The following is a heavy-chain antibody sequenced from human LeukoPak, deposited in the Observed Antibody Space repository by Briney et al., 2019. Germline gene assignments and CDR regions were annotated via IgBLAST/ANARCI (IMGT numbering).Heavy chain of an antibody. V-gene: IGHV3-9*01. CDR3: AKDHYGGNFYYFDY. D-gene: IGHD4-23*01. Sequence: GGSLRLSCAASGFTFDDYAMHRVRQAPGKGLEWVSGISWNSGSIGYADSVKGRFTISRDNAKNSLYLQMNSLRAEDTALYYCAKDHYGGNFYYFDYWGQGTLVTVSS. CDR2: ISWNSGSI. CDR1: GFTFDDYA. J-gene: IGHJ4*02.